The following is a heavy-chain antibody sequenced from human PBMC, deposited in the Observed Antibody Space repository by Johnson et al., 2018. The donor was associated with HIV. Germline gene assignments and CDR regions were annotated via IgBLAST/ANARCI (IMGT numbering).Heavy chain of an antibody. CDR3: ARAGRWSGDTFDI. CDR2: ISYDGSDK. Sequence: QVQLVESGGGVVQPGRSLRLSCAASGLTFSSYAMHWVRQAPGKGLEWVAVISYDGSDKYHADSVKGRFTISRDSSKNTLYLEMNSLRAGDTAVYYCARAGRWSGDTFDIWGQGTMVTVSS. V-gene: IGHV3-30*04. J-gene: IGHJ3*02. D-gene: IGHD3-10*01. CDR1: GLTFSSYA.